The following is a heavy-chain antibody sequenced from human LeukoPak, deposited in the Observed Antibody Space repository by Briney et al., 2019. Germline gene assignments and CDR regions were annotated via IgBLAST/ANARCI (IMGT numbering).Heavy chain of an antibody. J-gene: IGHJ4*02. CDR2: ISGSGTTK. CDR3: ARGSGSYRNDY. Sequence: GGSLRLSCAASGFTFSDYYMSWLRQAPGKGLEWVSYISGSGTTKFYADSMNGRFTVSRDNAKNSLYLQMNSLRAEDTAVYYCARGSGSYRNDYWGQGTLVTVSS. CDR1: GFTFSDYY. D-gene: IGHD1-26*01. V-gene: IGHV3-11*04.